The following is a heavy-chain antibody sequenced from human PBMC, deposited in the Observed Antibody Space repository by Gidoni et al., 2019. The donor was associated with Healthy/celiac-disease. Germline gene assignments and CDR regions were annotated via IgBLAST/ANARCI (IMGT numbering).Heavy chain of an antibody. Sequence: EVQLVESGGGLVQPGRSLRLSCAASGFTFDDYAMHWVRQAPGKGLECVSGISWNSGSIGYADSVKGRFTISRDNAKNSLYLQMNSLRAEDTALYYCAKVGLKYYGMDVWGQGTTVTVSS. J-gene: IGHJ6*02. CDR2: ISWNSGSI. V-gene: IGHV3-9*01. CDR1: GFTFDDYA. CDR3: AKVGLKYYGMDV.